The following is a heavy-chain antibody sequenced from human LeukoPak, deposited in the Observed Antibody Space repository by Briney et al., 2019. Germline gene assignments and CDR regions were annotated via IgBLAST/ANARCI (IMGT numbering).Heavy chain of an antibody. CDR3: ARVGHYGILTGSYDAFDI. V-gene: IGHV1-46*03. J-gene: IGHJ3*02. Sequence: ASVKVSCKASGYTFTSYYMHWVRQAPGQGLEWMGIINPSGGSTSYAQKFQGRVTMTRDTSTSTVYMELSSLRSEDTAVYYCARVGHYGILTGSYDAFDIWGQGTMVTVSS. CDR1: GYTFTSYY. D-gene: IGHD3-9*01. CDR2: INPSGGST.